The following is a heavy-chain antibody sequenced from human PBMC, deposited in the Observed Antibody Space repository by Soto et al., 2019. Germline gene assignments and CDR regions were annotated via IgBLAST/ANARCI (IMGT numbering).Heavy chain of an antibody. CDR2: ISYDGSNK. Sequence: PGGYLRLSSAAPGFTLSSYAMHWVRQAPGKGLKGVAVISYDGSNKYYADSVKGRFTISRDNSKNAPYLQMNSLRAEDTVVYYCARVLPAVAGVYYYSGMDVWGQGTTVTVS. D-gene: IGHD6-13*01. V-gene: IGHV3-30-3*01. CDR1: GFTLSSYA. CDR3: ARVLPAVAGVYYYSGMDV. J-gene: IGHJ6*02.